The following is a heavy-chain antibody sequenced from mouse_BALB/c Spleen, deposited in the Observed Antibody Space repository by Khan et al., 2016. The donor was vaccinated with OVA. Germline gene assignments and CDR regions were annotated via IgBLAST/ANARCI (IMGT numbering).Heavy chain of an antibody. D-gene: IGHD2-14*01. CDR1: GFDFSRNW. CDR2: INPGSRTI. V-gene: IGHV4-2*02. Sequence: EVQLLESGGGLVPPGGSLILSCAASGFDFSRNWMRWARQAPGKGQEWIGEINPGSRTINYTPSLKEKFIISRDNAKNTLYLQMRKVSSEDTALYYCARLERYGQLANWGQGTLVTVSA. CDR3: ARLERYGQLAN. J-gene: IGHJ3*01.